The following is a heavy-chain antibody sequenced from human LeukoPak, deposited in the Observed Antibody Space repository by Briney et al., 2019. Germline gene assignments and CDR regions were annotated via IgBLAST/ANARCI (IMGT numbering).Heavy chain of an antibody. Sequence: GASVKVSCKASGGTFNSDAINWVRRAPGRGLEWMGRIIPILTATYAPLFEDRLTMTADTSTNTAYMQLSSLESEDTAVYYCARHPTSFDWLIDWGQGTLVTVSS. CDR2: IIPILTA. CDR1: GGTFNSDA. J-gene: IGHJ4*02. D-gene: IGHD3-9*01. V-gene: IGHV1-69*04. CDR3: ARHPTSFDWLID.